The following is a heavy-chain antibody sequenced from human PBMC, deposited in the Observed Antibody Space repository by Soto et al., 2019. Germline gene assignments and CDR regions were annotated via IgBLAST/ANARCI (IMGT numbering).Heavy chain of an antibody. Sequence: QLQLQESGSGLVKPSQTLSLTCAVSGGSISSGGYSWSWIRQPPGKGLEWIGYIYHSGSTYYNPSLKSRVTISVDRSKNQFSLKLSSVTAADTAVYYCVRERMGSSWLTNWFDPWGQGTLVTVSS. CDR1: GGSISSGGYS. CDR2: IYHSGST. CDR3: VRERMGSSWLTNWFDP. J-gene: IGHJ5*02. V-gene: IGHV4-30-2*01. D-gene: IGHD6-13*01.